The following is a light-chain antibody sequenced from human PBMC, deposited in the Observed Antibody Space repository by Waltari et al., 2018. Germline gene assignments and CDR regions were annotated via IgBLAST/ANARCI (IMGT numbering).Light chain of an antibody. V-gene: IGLV2-11*01. CDR3: CSYAGSYTWV. CDR1: SSDVGGYNY. J-gene: IGLJ3*02. Sequence: QSALTQPRSVSGSPGQSVTISCTGTSSDVGGYNYVPWYQQHPGKAPKLMIYDVSKRPSGVPDRFSGSKSGNTASLTIPGLQAEDEADYYCCSYAGSYTWVFGGGTKLTVL. CDR2: DVS.